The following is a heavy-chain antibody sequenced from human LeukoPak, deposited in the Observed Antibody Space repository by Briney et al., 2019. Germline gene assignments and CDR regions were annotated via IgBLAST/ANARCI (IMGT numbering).Heavy chain of an antibody. CDR2: INPNSGDT. V-gene: IGHV1-2*02. CDR1: GYTFTGYY. CDR3: ARSKSSDYGDRYYFDS. D-gene: IGHD4-17*01. J-gene: IGHJ4*02. Sequence: ASVKVSCKASGYTFTGYYIHWVRQAPRQGLEWMGWINPNSGDTKYAQNFQGRVTMTRDTSISTAYMELSSLRSVDTAVYYCARSKSSDYGDRYYFDSWDQGTLVTVSS.